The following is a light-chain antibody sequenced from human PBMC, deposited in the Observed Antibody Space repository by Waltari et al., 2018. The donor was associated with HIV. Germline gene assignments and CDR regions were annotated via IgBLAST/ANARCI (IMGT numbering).Light chain of an antibody. CDR2: RRA. CDR1: SGNIGSNS. Sequence: QSVLTQPSSASGTPGQSVPMSCSGTSGNIGSNSVDWYQQFPGTAPKLIIFRRAERPAGVPDRFSGSKSGTAATLSISGLRAEDEGIYYWATWDDLLSGRVFGGGTKLSVL. V-gene: IGLV1-47*01. J-gene: IGLJ3*02. CDR3: ATWDDLLSGRV.